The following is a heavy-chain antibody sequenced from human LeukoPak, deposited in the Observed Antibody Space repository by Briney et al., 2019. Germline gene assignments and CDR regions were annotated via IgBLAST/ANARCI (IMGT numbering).Heavy chain of an antibody. CDR2: ISVSGDST. D-gene: IGHD2/OR15-2a*01. Sequence: QPGGSLRLSCAASGFTFTNYAMSWVRQAPGKGLEWVSGISVSGDSTYYADSVKGRFTISRDNSRNTLYLQMNSLRAEDTAVYYCAKYTWASNCYSLFDPWSQGTLVTVSS. CDR3: AKYTWASNCYSLFDP. CDR1: GFTFTNYA. J-gene: IGHJ5*02. V-gene: IGHV3-23*01.